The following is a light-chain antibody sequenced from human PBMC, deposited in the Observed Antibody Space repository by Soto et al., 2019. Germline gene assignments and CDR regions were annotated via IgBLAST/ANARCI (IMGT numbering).Light chain of an antibody. CDR2: EVS. CDR3: SSYTSSSTLGV. V-gene: IGLV2-14*01. Sequence: QSALTQPASVSGSPGQWITIPCIGTSSDVGGYDYVSWYQQHPGKAPKLIIYEVSNRPSGVSARFSGSKSGNTASLTISGLQAEDEADYYCSSYTSSSTLGVFGTGTKLTV. CDR1: SSDVGGYDY. J-gene: IGLJ1*01.